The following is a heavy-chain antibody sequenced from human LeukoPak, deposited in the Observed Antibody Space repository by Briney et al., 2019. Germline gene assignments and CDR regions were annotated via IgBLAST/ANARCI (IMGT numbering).Heavy chain of an antibody. CDR2: MNPNSGNT. Sequence: ASVKVSCKASGGTFSSYAISWVRQAPGQGLEWMGWMNPNSGNTGYAQKFQGRVTITRNTSISTAYMELSSLRSEDTAVYYCARASKAAKNIDYWGQGTLVTVSS. CDR3: ARASKAAKNIDY. D-gene: IGHD2-15*01. V-gene: IGHV1-8*03. J-gene: IGHJ4*02. CDR1: GGTFSSYA.